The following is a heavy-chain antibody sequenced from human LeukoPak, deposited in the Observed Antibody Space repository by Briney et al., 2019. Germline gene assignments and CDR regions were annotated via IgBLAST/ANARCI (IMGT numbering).Heavy chain of an antibody. D-gene: IGHD2-2*01. Sequence: GASVKVSCKASGYIFTSNYMHWVRQAPCQGLEWMGIINPNGGSTTSAQRFQGRVTVTRDTSSSRIYMELSSLRSDDTAVYYCARVERGYQATDYWGQGTRVTVSS. J-gene: IGHJ4*02. CDR1: GYIFTSNY. CDR3: ARVERGYQATDY. CDR2: INPNGGST. V-gene: IGHV1-46*01.